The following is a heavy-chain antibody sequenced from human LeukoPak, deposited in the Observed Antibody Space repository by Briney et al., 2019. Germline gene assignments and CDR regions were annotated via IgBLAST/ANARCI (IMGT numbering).Heavy chain of an antibody. CDR1: GFTVSTTY. Sequence: GGSLRLSCAVSGFTVSTTYMSWVRQAPGKGLEWVSILYRGGATYYADSVKGRFSISRHDSNNTLFLQMNSLRPEDTAVYYCARGDYYDDCGYSDWGQGTLVTVSS. CDR2: LYRGGAT. CDR3: ARGDYYDDCGYSD. D-gene: IGHD3-22*01. J-gene: IGHJ4*02. V-gene: IGHV3-53*04.